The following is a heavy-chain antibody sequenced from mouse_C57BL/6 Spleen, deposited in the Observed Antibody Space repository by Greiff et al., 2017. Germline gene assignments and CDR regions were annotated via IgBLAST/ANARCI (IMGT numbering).Heavy chain of an antibody. CDR2: IDPENGDT. CDR3: TTPYDYDRCAY. Sequence: EVQLQQSGAELVRPGASVKLSCTASGFNIKDDYMHWVKPRPEQGLEWIGWIDPENGDTEYASKFQGKATITADTSSNTAYLQLSSLTSEDTAVYYCTTPYDYDRCAYWGQGTLVTVSA. CDR1: GFNIKDDY. V-gene: IGHV14-4*01. D-gene: IGHD2-4*01. J-gene: IGHJ3*01.